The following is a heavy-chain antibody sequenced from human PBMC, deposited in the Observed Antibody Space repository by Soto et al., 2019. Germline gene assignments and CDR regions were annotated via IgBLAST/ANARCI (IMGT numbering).Heavy chain of an antibody. CDR1: GFSFTGYY. CDR2: INAHRGGT. V-gene: IGHV1-2*02. D-gene: IGHD6-6*01. J-gene: IGHJ5*02. Sequence: QEQLVQSGAAVKKPGASVKVSCKASGFSFTGYYIHWLRQAPGQGLEWMGWINAHRGGTEYAQKFQGRVTLTRDTSISTAYMTLSSLRSDDTAIYYCAKDLTRQLAYWLDPWGQGTQVTVSS. CDR3: AKDLTRQLAYWLDP.